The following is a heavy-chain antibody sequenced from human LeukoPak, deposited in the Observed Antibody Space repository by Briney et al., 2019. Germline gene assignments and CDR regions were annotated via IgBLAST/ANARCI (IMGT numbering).Heavy chain of an antibody. Sequence: KPSETLSLTCAVYGGSFSGYYWSWIRQPPGKGLEWIGEINNSGSTNYNPSLKSRVTISVDTSKNQFSLMLSSVTAADTAVYYCARHGIRYYYGSGTSGEIDYWGQGTLVTVSS. D-gene: IGHD3-10*01. CDR1: GGSFSGYY. CDR3: ARHGIRYYYGSGTSGEIDY. V-gene: IGHV4-34*01. CDR2: INNSGST. J-gene: IGHJ4*02.